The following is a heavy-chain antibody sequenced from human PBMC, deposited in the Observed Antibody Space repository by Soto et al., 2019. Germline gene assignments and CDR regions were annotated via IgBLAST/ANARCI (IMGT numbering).Heavy chain of an antibody. CDR2: IFSDTA. Sequence: QLVQSGAEVKRPGSSVKVSCRASGGSFGYRAVTWLRQAPGQGLGCMGHIFSDTADYAHTFQGRVTISADKSTATAYMQLDSLTSNATAVYYCATASLSFPGRQGSFDTWGQGTLVTVSS. CDR1: GGSFGYRA. V-gene: IGHV1-69*06. CDR3: ATASLSFPGRQGSFDT. J-gene: IGHJ4*02.